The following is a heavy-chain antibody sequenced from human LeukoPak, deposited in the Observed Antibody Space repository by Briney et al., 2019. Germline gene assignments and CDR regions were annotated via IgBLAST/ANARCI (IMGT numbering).Heavy chain of an antibody. D-gene: IGHD6-19*01. Sequence: GGSLRLSCSASGFTFTTYAMHWVRQAPGRGLEYVSGISTNGIGTYYADSVKGRFTVSRDNSKNTLYLQMNSLRAEDTAVYYCAKGGVSSGWYFEVFDYWGQGTLVTVSS. V-gene: IGHV3-64*04. J-gene: IGHJ4*02. CDR3: AKGGVSSGWYFEVFDY. CDR1: GFTFTTYA. CDR2: ISTNGIGT.